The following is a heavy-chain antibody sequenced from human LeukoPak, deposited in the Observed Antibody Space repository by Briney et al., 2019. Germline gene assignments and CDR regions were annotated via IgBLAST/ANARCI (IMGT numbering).Heavy chain of an antibody. CDR3: ARDLRIQSRYYGMDV. D-gene: IGHD2-15*01. J-gene: IGHJ6*02. Sequence: GESLRLSCAASGFTVSSNYMSWVRQAPGEGREWVSVIYSGGSTYYADSVRGRFTISRDSSKNTLYLQMNRLRAEDTAVYYCARDLRIQSRYYGMDVWGQGTTVTVSS. V-gene: IGHV3-53*01. CDR1: GFTVSSNY. CDR2: IYSGGST.